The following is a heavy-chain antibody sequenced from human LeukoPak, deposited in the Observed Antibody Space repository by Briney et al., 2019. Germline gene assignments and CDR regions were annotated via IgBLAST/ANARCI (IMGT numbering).Heavy chain of an antibody. D-gene: IGHD2-15*01. CDR1: GFTFSSYS. J-gene: IGHJ6*02. V-gene: IGHV3-21*01. CDR3: ARECCSGGINPVSPYYYYGMDV. Sequence: GGSLRLSCAASGFTFSSYSMNWVRQAPGKGLEWVSSISSSSSYIYYADSVKGRFTISRDNAKNSLYLQMNSLRAEDMAVYYCARECCSGGINPVSPYYYYGMDVWGQGTTVTVSS. CDR2: ISSSSSYI.